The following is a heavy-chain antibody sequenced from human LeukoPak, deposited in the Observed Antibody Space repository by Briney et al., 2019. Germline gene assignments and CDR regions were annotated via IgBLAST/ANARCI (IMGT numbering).Heavy chain of an antibody. V-gene: IGHV3-43*01. CDR2: VGWDGVTT. J-gene: IGHJ4*02. Sequence: GGSLRLSCAASGFTFDDYVMHWVRQAPGKGLEWVSLVGWDGVTTHYADSVKGRFTISRDNTKNSLYLQMNSLRTEDTAVYYCAKGSTYNILTDNLGYWGQGTLVTVSS. CDR3: AKGSTYNILTDNLGY. CDR1: GFTFDDYV. D-gene: IGHD3-9*01.